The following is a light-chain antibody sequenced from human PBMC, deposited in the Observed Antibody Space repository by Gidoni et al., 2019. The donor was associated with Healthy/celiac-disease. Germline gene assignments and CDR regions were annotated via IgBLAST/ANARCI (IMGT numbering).Light chain of an antibody. V-gene: IGKV1-33*01. Sequence: DIQMTQSPSSLSASGGDRVTITCQASQDISNYLNLYQQKPGKAPKLLIYDASNLETGVPSRFSGSGSGTDFTFTISSLQPEDIATYYCQQYDNLPRRTFGQGTKLEIK. CDR1: QDISNY. J-gene: IGKJ2*02. CDR3: QQYDNLPRRT. CDR2: DAS.